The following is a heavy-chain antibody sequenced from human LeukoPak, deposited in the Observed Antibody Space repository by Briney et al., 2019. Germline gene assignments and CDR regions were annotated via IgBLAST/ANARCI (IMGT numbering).Heavy chain of an antibody. CDR1: GGSISSSSYY. CDR2: IYYSGST. CDR3: ARDRSEGGMDV. J-gene: IGHJ6*02. Sequence: SETLSLTCTVSGGSISSSSYYWGWIRQPPGKGLEWIGSIYYSGSTYYNPSLKSRVTISVDTSKNQFSLKLSSVTAADTAVYYCARDRSEGGMDVWGQGTTVTVSS. V-gene: IGHV4-39*07.